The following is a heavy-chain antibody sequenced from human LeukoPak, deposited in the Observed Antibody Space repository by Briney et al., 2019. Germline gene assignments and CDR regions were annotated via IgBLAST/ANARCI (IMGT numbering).Heavy chain of an antibody. Sequence: GGSLRLSWAASGFIFSDSAVHWVRQTAEEGLEWVGRIRSKSNSYATAYAASVTDSFTISRDDSKNTAYLQMNSLNTEGTAVYYCSRLVWDSTAYFPGGDWGQGTLVTVSS. CDR2: IRSKSNSYAT. CDR1: GFIFSDSA. V-gene: IGHV3-73*01. J-gene: IGHJ4*02. CDR3: SRLVWDSTAYFPGGD. D-gene: IGHD3-22*01.